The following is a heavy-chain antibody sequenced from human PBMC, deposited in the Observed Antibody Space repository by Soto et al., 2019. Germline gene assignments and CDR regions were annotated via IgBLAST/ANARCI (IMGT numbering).Heavy chain of an antibody. Sequence: PGGSLRLSCAASGFTFSSYGMHWVRQAPGKGLEWVAVIWYDGSNKYYADSVKGRFTISRDNSKNTLYLQMNSLRAEDTAVYYCARDNGQWLVLDYWGQGTLVTVSS. CDR1: GFTFSSYG. J-gene: IGHJ4*02. V-gene: IGHV3-33*01. CDR3: ARDNGQWLVLDY. CDR2: IWYDGSNK. D-gene: IGHD6-19*01.